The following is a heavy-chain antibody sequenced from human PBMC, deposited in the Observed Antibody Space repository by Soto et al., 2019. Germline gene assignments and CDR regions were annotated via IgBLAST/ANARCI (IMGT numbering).Heavy chain of an antibody. Sequence: PSETLSLTCAVYGGSFSCHSWTWSRQSPGKGLEWIGDINHSGRVNYSPSLKSRVTISLDTSKNQFSLTLSAVTAADTAMYYCSTRAHDTNGYYRFDPWGQGTLVTVSX. D-gene: IGHD3-22*01. V-gene: IGHV4-34*01. CDR2: INHSGRV. J-gene: IGHJ5*01. CDR3: STRAHDTNGYYRFDP. CDR1: GGSFSCHS.